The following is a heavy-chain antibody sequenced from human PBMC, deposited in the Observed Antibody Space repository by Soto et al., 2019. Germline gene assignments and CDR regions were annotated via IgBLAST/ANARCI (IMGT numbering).Heavy chain of an antibody. Sequence: GGSLRLSCAASGFTFSSYAMHWVRQAPGKGLEYVSAISSNGGSTYYANSVKGRFTISRDNSKNTLYLQMGSLRAEDMAVYYCARDGPMVRGAKENYFDYWGQGTLVTVSS. CDR2: ISSNGGST. J-gene: IGHJ4*02. CDR1: GFTFSSYA. CDR3: ARDGPMVRGAKENYFDY. D-gene: IGHD3-10*01. V-gene: IGHV3-64*01.